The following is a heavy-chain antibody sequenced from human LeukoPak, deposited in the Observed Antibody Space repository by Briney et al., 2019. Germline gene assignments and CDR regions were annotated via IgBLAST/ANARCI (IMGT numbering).Heavy chain of an antibody. CDR2: IIPILGIA. CDR1: GGTFSSYA. V-gene: IGHV1-69*04. J-gene: IGHJ4*02. Sequence: SVKVSCKASGGTFSSYAISWVRQAPGQGLEWMRRIIPILGIANYAQKFQGRVTITADKSTSTAYMELSSLRSEDTAVYYCASPAAANFDYWGQGTLVTVSS. D-gene: IGHD2-2*01. CDR3: ASPAAANFDY.